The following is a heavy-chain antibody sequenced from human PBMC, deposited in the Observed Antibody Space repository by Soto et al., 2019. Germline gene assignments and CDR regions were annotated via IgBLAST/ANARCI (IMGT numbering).Heavy chain of an antibody. CDR1: GADINTYS. Sequence: SETLSLTCSVSGADINTYSWTWIRQPAGKGLGWIGRIYTSASINYNPSLKGRVTLSVDTSTNQVSLRLASVTAADTAIYYCARDREAGYNFYYGMDVWGQGTTVTVSS. V-gene: IGHV4-4*07. CDR3: ARDREAGYNFYYGMDV. CDR2: IYTSASI. J-gene: IGHJ6*02. D-gene: IGHD6-19*01.